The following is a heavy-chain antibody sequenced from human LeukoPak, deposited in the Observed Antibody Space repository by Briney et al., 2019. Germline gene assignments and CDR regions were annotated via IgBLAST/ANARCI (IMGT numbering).Heavy chain of an antibody. J-gene: IGHJ4*02. CDR3: ARGGDTSNWYPGYFDY. Sequence: GGSLRLSCAASGITVSSNYMSWVRQAPGKGPVWVSRIKSDGSSTRFADSVQGRFTISRDNGKNTVYLQMNSLRAEDTAVYYCARGGDTSNWYPGYFDYWGQGALVTVSS. D-gene: IGHD6-13*01. V-gene: IGHV3-74*01. CDR2: IKSDGSST. CDR1: GITVSSNY.